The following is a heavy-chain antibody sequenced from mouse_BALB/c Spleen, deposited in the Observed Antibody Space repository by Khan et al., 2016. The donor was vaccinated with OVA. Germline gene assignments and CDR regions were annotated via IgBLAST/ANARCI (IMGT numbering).Heavy chain of an antibody. V-gene: IGHV2-6-1*01. CDR2: IWSDGTT. CDR3: DRQPYYHNNILDY. J-gene: IGHJ4*01. CDR1: GFSLTTYG. Sequence: QVQLKQSGPGLAAPSQSLSITCTISGFSLTTYGVYWVRQPPGKGLEWLVVIWSDGTTNYNSALKSRLTITKDNSQSQVFLKMNSLQTDDTAIYFWDRQPYYHNNILDYWGQGTSVTVSS. D-gene: IGHD2-10*01.